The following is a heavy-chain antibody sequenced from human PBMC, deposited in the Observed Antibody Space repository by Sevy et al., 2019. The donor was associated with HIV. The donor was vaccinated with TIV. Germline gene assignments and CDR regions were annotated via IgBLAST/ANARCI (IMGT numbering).Heavy chain of an antibody. CDR3: AKNTAAAGVGGFDY. CDR1: GFTFSHYG. CDR2: IQYDGNNK. V-gene: IGHV3-30*02. J-gene: IGHJ4*02. Sequence: GGSLRLSCAASGFTFSHYGMHWVRQAPGKGLEWVTFIQYDGNNKYYANSVKGGFTISSDNSKNMFFLQMNDLRAEDTALYYCAKNTAAAGVGGFDYWGQGALVTVSS. D-gene: IGHD6-13*01.